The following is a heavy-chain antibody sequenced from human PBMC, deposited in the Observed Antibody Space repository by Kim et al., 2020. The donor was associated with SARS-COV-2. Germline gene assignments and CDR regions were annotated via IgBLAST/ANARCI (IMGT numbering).Heavy chain of an antibody. Sequence: SQTLSLTCAISGDSVSSNSAAWNWIRQSPSRGLEWLGRTYYRSKWYNDYAVSVKSRITINPDTSKNQFSLQLNSVTPEDTAVYYCARDLDMSGSYENWFDPWGQGTLVTVSS. J-gene: IGHJ5*02. CDR2: TYYRSKWYN. D-gene: IGHD1-26*01. CDR3: ARDLDMSGSYENWFDP. CDR1: GDSVSSNSAA. V-gene: IGHV6-1*01.